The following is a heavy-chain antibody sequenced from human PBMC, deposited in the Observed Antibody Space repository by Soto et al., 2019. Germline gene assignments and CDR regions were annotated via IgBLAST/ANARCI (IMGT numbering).Heavy chain of an antibody. Sequence: PSETLSLTCGVSGGSLSGATYSWNWIRQPPGKGLERIGYIFPSGTTYYNPSLKSRVTISIEVSKNQFSLSLRSLTAADTAVYYCARSREFDYWSQGTLVTVSS. CDR3: ARSREFDY. V-gene: IGHV4-30-2*01. CDR2: IFPSGTT. CDR1: GGSLSGATYS. J-gene: IGHJ4*02.